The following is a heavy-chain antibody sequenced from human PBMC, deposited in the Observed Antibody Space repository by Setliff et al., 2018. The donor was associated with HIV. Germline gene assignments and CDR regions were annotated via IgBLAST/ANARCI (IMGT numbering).Heavy chain of an antibody. Sequence: GGSLRLSCTPFGFTFDDYTMSWVRQAPGKGLEWVGIMRGEAYGGTTEYAASVKGRFTISKDISKGIAYLQMNSLRTEDTAVYYCTRGRVSLGGLDVWGQGTPVTVSS. D-gene: IGHD6-6*01. CDR3: TRGRVSLGGLDV. CDR2: MRGEAYGGTT. V-gene: IGHV3-49*04. CDR1: GFTFDDYT. J-gene: IGHJ6*02.